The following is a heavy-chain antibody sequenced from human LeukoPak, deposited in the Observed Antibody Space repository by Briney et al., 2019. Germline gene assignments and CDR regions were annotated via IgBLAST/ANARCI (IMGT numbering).Heavy chain of an antibody. CDR1: GYTFTGYY. V-gene: IGHV1-2*02. CDR2: INPNSGGT. J-gene: IGHJ4*02. CDR3: ARGLIWFGELSFDY. D-gene: IGHD3-10*01. Sequence: GASVKVSCKASGYTFTGYYMHWVRQAPGQGLEWMGWINPNSGGTNFAQKFQGRVTMAKDTSISAAYTELSRLRSGDTAVYYCARGLIWFGELSFDYWGQGTLVTVSS.